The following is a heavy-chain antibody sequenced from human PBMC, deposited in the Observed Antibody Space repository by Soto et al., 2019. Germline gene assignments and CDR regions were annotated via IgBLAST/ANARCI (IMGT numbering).Heavy chain of an antibody. CDR1: GGSISSGDYY. D-gene: IGHD3-22*01. Sequence: SETLSLTCSVSGGSISSGDYYWSWIRQPPGKGLEWIGYIYYSGSTYYNPSLKSRVTISVDTSKNQFSLKLSSVTAADTAVYYCARHGSSGYSRGDDAFDIWGQGTMVTVSS. V-gene: IGHV4-30-4*01. CDR3: ARHGSSGYSRGDDAFDI. CDR2: IYYSGST. J-gene: IGHJ3*02.